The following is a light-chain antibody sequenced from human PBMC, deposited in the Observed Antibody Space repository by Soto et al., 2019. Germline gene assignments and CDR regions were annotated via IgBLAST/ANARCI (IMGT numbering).Light chain of an antibody. CDR1: QSVSSDS. V-gene: IGKV3-20*01. CDR2: DAS. Sequence: EIVLTQSPGTLSLSPGERAILSCRASQSVSSDSLAWYRQKPGQAPRLLVYDASSRATGIPDRFSGSGSGTDFTLTISRLEPEDFAVYYCQHYGSSPPLTFGGGTKVEIK. CDR3: QHYGSSPPLT. J-gene: IGKJ4*01.